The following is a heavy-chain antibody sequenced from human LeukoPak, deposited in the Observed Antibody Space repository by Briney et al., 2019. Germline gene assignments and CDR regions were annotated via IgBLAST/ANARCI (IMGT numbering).Heavy chain of an antibody. V-gene: IGHV1-45*02. CDR3: VSHLECSQGDAFDI. CDR2: VTPFNNRT. D-gene: IGHD3-3*01. CDR1: GSSFTYRY. Sequence: GSSVKVSCKASGSSFTYRYLHWVRQAPGQGLEWMGLVTPFNNRTNYAQKFQDRVSFTWDRSVTTAYMELTSLRSEDTAVFFCVSHLECSQGDAFDIWGQGTLVTVSS. J-gene: IGHJ3*02.